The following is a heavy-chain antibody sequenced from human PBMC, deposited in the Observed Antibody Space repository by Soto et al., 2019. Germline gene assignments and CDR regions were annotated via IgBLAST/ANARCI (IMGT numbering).Heavy chain of an antibody. D-gene: IGHD1-26*01. V-gene: IGHV3-33*01. CDR1: GFTFNNFG. CDR3: ARAPDLSSGTYYFDY. Sequence: QVQLVESGGGVVQPGRSLRLCCAASGFTFNNFGIHWVRQAPGKGLEWVAVIWYDGSNKFYADSVKGRFTISRDNSKNTLYLQMNSLRADDTAMYYCARAPDLSSGTYYFDYWGQGTLVTVSS. J-gene: IGHJ4*02. CDR2: IWYDGSNK.